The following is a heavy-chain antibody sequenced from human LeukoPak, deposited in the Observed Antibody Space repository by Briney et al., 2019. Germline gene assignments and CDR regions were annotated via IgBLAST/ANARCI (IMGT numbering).Heavy chain of an antibody. Sequence: PGGSLRLSCAASGFTFSSYSMNWVRRAPGKGLEWVSYISSSSSTIYYADSVKGRFTISRDNAKNSLYLQMNSLRADDTAIYYCARNQQLGGHSYYYYGMDVWGQGTTVTVSS. CDR3: ARNQQLGGHSYYYYGMDV. CDR1: GFTFSSYS. V-gene: IGHV3-48*01. D-gene: IGHD3-16*01. CDR2: ISSSSSTI. J-gene: IGHJ6*02.